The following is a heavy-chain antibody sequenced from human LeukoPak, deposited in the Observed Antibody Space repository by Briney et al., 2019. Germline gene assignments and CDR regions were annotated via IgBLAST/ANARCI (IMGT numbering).Heavy chain of an antibody. V-gene: IGHV4-61*01. D-gene: IGHD3-10*01. CDR3: ARSTMVRGVRRYYFDY. CDR1: GGSVSSGSCY. Sequence: SETLSLTCTVSGGSVSSGSCYWSWIRQPPGKGLEWIGYIYYSGSTNYNPSLKSRVTISVDTSKNQFSLKLSSVTAADTAVYYCARSTMVRGVRRYYFDYWGQGTLVTVSS. J-gene: IGHJ4*02. CDR2: IYYSGST.